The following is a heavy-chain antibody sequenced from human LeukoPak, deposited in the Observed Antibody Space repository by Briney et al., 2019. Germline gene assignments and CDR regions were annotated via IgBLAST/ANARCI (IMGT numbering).Heavy chain of an antibody. CDR3: ARDRGTWNDDGFDY. CDR2: IYYSGST. CDR1: GGSISSSY. J-gene: IGHJ4*02. Sequence: ASETLSLTCTVSGGSISSSYWSWIRQPPGKGLEWIGYIYYSGSTNYNPSLKSRVTMSVDTSKNQFSLKLSSVTAADTAVYYCARDRGTWNDDGFDYWGQGTLVTVSS. V-gene: IGHV4-59*12. D-gene: IGHD1-1*01.